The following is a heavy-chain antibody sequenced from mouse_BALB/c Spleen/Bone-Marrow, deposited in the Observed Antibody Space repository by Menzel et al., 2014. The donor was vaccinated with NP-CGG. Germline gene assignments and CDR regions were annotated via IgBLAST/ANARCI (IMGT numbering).Heavy chain of an antibody. J-gene: IGHJ4*01. CDR3: ARWEYYAMDY. CDR2: IDPANGNT. D-gene: IGHD4-1*01. V-gene: IGHV14-3*02. Sequence: EVQLQQSGAELVKLGAPVKLSCTASGFNIKDTYMHWVKQRPEQGLEWIGRIDPANGNTKYDPKFQGKATITADTSSNTAYLQLSSLTSEDTAVYYCARWEYYAMDYWGQGTSVTVSS. CDR1: GFNIKDTY.